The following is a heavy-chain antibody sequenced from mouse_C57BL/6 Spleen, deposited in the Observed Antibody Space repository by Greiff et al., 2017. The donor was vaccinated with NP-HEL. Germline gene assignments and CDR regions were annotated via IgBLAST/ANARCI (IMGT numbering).Heavy chain of an antibody. CDR3: ARTGHYYAMDY. Sequence: VQLQQSGGGLVKPGGSLKLSCAASGFTFSDYGMHWVRQAPEKGLEWVAYISSGSSTIYYADTVKGRFTISRDNAKNTLFLQMTSLRSEDTAMYYCARTGHYYAMDYWGQGTSVTVSS. V-gene: IGHV5-17*01. J-gene: IGHJ4*01. CDR1: GFTFSDYG. CDR2: ISSGSSTI. D-gene: IGHD4-1*01.